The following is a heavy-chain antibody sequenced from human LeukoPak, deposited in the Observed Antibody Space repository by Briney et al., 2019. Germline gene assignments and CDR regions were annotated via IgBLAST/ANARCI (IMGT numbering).Heavy chain of an antibody. CDR3: ARDGRVPSPYYYYYYYMDV. V-gene: IGHV3-21*01. D-gene: IGHD2-2*01. CDR1: GFTFSIYS. CDR2: ISSSSSYI. Sequence: KPGGSLRLSCAASGFTFSIYSMNWVRHAPGKGLGWVSSISSSSSYIYYADSVKGRFTISRDNPKDSLYLQMNSLRAAHTAVYYCARDGRVPSPYYYYYYYMDVWGKGTTVTVSS. J-gene: IGHJ6*03.